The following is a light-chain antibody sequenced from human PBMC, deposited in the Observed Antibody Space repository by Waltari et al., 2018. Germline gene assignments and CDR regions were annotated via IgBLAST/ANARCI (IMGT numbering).Light chain of an antibody. V-gene: IGLV3-21*04. J-gene: IGLJ2*01. CDR1: NIGSKS. CDR3: LVWHSTTDHHGV. CDR2: SDR. Sequence: SYVVTQSPSVSVAPGETARITCGGDNIGSKSVHWYQQRPGQAPVLVISSDRDRPSGSPCLFSGSNSGNTATLTISWVEADDEADYYCLVWHSTTDHHGVFGGGTKLTVL.